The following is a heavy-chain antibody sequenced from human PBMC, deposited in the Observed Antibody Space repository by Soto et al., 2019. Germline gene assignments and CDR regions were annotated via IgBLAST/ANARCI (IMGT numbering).Heavy chain of an antibody. CDR3: ARGLRITMVRGQYGMDV. CDR1: GGSFSGYY. J-gene: IGHJ6*02. D-gene: IGHD3-10*01. Sequence: SETLSLTCAVYGGSFSGYYWIWIRQPPGKGLEWIGEINHSGSTDYNPSLKSRVAISVDTSKNQFSLILSSVTAADTAVYYCARGLRITMVRGQYGMDVWGQGTTVTVSS. V-gene: IGHV4-34*01. CDR2: INHSGST.